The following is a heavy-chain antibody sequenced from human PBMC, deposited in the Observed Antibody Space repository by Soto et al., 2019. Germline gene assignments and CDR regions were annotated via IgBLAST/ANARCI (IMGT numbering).Heavy chain of an antibody. CDR1: GGTFSSYA. D-gene: IGHD3-22*01. V-gene: IGHV1-69*01. CDR2: IIPIFGTA. J-gene: IGHJ4*02. Sequence: QVQLVQSGAEVKKPGSSVKVSCKASGGTFSSYAISWVRQAPGQGLEWMGGIIPIFGTANYAQKFQGRVTITADESTSTAYMELSSLRSEDTAVYYCAGGAEYHDSSGPAGPDDYWGQGTLVTVSS. CDR3: AGGAEYHDSSGPAGPDDY.